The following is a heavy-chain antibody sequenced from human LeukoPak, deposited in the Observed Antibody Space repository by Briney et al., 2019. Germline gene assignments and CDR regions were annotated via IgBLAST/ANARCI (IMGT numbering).Heavy chain of an antibody. D-gene: IGHD4-23*01. Sequence: GGSLRLSCAASGFTFSTYAMSWVRQAPGRGLEWVSAISGRDGSTFYANSVRGRFTISSDSSKNTLYLQMNSLRAEDTAVYYCAKLSPYGGIGYWGQGTLVTVSS. CDR3: AKLSPYGGIGY. CDR2: ISGRDGST. V-gene: IGHV3-23*01. CDR1: GFTFSTYA. J-gene: IGHJ4*02.